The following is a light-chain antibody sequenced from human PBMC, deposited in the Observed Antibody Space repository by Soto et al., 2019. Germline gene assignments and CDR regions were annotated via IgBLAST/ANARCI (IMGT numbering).Light chain of an antibody. Sequence: EIVLTQSPATLSLSPGERATLSCRASQSVTSYLAWYQQKPGQAPRLLIYDASNRATDIPARFSGSGSGAVFTRTTSTLEIYNLALYYCQQHKIG. CDR3: QQHK. CDR1: QSVTSY. CDR2: DAS. V-gene: IGKV3-11*01. J-gene: IGKJ2*01.